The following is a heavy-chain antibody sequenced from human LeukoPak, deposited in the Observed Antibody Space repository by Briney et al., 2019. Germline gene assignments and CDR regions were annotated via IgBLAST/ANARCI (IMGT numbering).Heavy chain of an antibody. V-gene: IGHV1-18*01. D-gene: IGHD2-2*01. Sequence: ASVKVSCKASGYTFANYGIDWVRQAPGQGLEWMGWISLDSGNTGYAQRVQGRVTLTTDTSSSTAYMELRSLRSDDTAVYFCARVTYLRPYQLDYWGQGTLVSISS. CDR3: ARVTYLRPYQLDY. CDR1: GYTFANYG. J-gene: IGHJ4*02. CDR2: ISLDSGNT.